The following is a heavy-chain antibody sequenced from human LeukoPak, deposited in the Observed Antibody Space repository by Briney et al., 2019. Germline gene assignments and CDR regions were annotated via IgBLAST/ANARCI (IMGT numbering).Heavy chain of an antibody. J-gene: IGHJ5*02. V-gene: IGHV1-18*01. CDR1: GYTFTSYG. D-gene: IGHD3-10*01. CDR2: ISAYNGNT. Sequence: ASVKVSCKASGYTFTSYGISWVRQAPGQGLEWMGWISAYNGNTNYAQKLQGRVTMTTDTSTSTAYMELRSLRSDDTAVYYCARDQGSLWFGANWFDPWGQGTLVTVSS. CDR3: ARDQGSLWFGANWFDP.